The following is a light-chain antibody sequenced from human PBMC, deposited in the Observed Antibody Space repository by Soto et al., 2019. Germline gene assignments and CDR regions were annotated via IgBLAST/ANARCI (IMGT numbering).Light chain of an antibody. CDR1: SSDVGGYNY. CDR2: EYH. J-gene: IGLJ1*01. CDR3: ISYTSSSTYV. V-gene: IGLV2-14*01. Sequence: QSLLPQPASVSGSPGQSIPISCTGTSSDVGGYNYASGYQQHPGIAPKLTIYEYHNRPPGDSNRFSGSKSGNTASLTISGLQAEDDVDYYCISYTSSSTYVFGTGTKVTVL.